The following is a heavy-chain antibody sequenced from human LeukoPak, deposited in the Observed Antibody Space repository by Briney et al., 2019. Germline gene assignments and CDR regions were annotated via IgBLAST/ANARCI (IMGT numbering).Heavy chain of an antibody. CDR1: GYSLTSYW. J-gene: IGHJ5*01. V-gene: IGHV5-51*01. D-gene: IGHD1-26*01. CDR3: ARRAAECELLDS. Sequence: GESLKISCKGSGYSLTSYWIGLVRQMPGKGLEWMGLVYPGDSDTRYSPSFQGQATISADKSISTAYLQWSSLKASDTAMYYCARRAAECELLDSWGEGTLVTVSS. CDR2: VYPGDSDT.